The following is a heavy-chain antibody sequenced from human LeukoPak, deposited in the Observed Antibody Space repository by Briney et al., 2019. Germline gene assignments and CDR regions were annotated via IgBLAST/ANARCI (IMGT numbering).Heavy chain of an antibody. J-gene: IGHJ6*02. CDR1: GYSFTSYW. V-gene: IGHV5-51*01. CDR2: IYPGDSDT. D-gene: IGHD3-10*01. CDR3: ARHTSSASGLDYYYGMDV. Sequence: GESLKISCKGSGYSFTSYWIGWVRHMPGKGLEWMGIIYPGDSDTRYSPSVQGQVTISADKSISTAYLQWSSLKAADTAMYYCARHTSSASGLDYYYGMDVWGQGTTVTVSS.